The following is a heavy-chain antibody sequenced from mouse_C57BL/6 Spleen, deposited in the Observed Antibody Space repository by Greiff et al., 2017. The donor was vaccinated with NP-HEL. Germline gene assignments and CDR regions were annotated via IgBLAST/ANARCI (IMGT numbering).Heavy chain of an antibody. Sequence: VKLMESGAELVRPGASVKLSCKASGYTFTDYYINWVKQRPGQGLEWIARIYPGSGNTYYNEKFKGKATLTAEKSSSTAYMQLSSLTSEDSAVYFCARSLRLREIYAMDYWGQGTSVTVSS. CDR1: GYTFTDYY. D-gene: IGHD2-4*01. CDR3: ARSLRLREIYAMDY. CDR2: IYPGSGNT. J-gene: IGHJ4*01. V-gene: IGHV1-76*01.